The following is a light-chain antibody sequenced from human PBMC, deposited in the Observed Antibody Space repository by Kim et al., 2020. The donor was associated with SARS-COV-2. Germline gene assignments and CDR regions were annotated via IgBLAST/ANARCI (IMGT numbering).Light chain of an antibody. Sequence: QPVLTQPTSLSASHGASARFTCTLRRGINVDTYKMHWFQQKPGSPPRYLLTYKSDSDKQQGSGVPSRFSGSKDASTNAGLLLISGLQSEDEADYYCVTWYRSAWVFGGGTQLTVL. CDR3: VTWYRSAWV. CDR2: YKSDSDK. CDR1: RGINVDTYK. J-gene: IGLJ3*02. V-gene: IGLV5-39*01.